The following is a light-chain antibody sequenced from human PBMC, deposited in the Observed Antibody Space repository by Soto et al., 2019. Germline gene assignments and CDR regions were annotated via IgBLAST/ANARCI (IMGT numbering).Light chain of an antibody. V-gene: IGKV3-20*01. J-gene: IGKJ5*01. CDR1: QSVIGRQ. CDR3: QLYGPSPPIT. CDR2: GVS. Sequence: EIVLTQSPGTLSLSPGERATLSCRASQSVIGRQLAWYQHKPGQAPRLLIYGVSSRATGIPDRFTGSGSGSDFTLTISILEPEDFALFYCQLYGPSPPITFGQGTRLEIK.